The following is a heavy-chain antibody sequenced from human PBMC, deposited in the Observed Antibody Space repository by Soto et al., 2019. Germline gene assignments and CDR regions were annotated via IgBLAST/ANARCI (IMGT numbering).Heavy chain of an antibody. CDR2: ISAYNGNT. CDR3: ARVGPGIAAAGTAANNWFDP. CDR1: GYTFTSYG. Sequence: GASVKVSCKASGYTFTSYGISRVRQAPGQGLEWMGWISAYNGNTNYAQKLQGRVTMTTDTSTSTAYMELRSLRSDDTAVYYCARVGPGIAAAGTAANNWFDPWGQGTLVTVSS. D-gene: IGHD6-13*01. V-gene: IGHV1-18*01. J-gene: IGHJ5*02.